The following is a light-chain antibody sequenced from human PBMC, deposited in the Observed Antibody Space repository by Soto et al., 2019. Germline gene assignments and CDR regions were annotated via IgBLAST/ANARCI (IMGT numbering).Light chain of an antibody. V-gene: IGLV3-21*02. J-gene: IGLJ3*02. CDR3: QVWDSRRDQCV. CDR2: DST. Sequence: SYALAQPPSVSVAPRQTARITCGRKNIGDKDVHWYQQKPGQAPVLVVYDSTDRPSGVPERFSGSNSGNTASLTISGVEAGDEADYYCQVWDSRRDQCVFGGGTKLTVL. CDR1: NIGDKD.